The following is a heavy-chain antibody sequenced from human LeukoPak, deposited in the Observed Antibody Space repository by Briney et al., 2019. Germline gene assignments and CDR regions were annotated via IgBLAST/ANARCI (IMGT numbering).Heavy chain of an antibody. J-gene: IGHJ3*02. CDR2: INPNRGGT. V-gene: IGHV1-2*02. D-gene: IGHD7-27*01. CDR1: GYTFTGYY. Sequence: ASVKVSCKASGYTFTGYYMHWVRQAPGQGLEWMGWINPNRGGTKYAQKFQGRVTMTRDTSTSTVYMELSSLRSEDTAVNYCAREGGNWGHHDAFDIWGQGTMVTVSS. CDR3: AREGGNWGHHDAFDI.